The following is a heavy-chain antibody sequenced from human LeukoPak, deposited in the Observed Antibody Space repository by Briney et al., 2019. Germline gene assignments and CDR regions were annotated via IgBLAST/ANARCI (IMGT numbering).Heavy chain of an antibody. CDR2: IKSDGSEK. V-gene: IGHV3-7*01. J-gene: IGHJ5*02. Sequence: SGGSLRLSCAASGLIFSSYWMSWVRQAPGKGLEWVANIKSDGSEKYYVDSVKGRFTISRDNAKISLYLQMNSLRAEDTAVYYCARGLNWFDPWGQGTLVTVSS. CDR3: ARGLNWFDP. D-gene: IGHD2-21*01. CDR1: GLIFSSYW.